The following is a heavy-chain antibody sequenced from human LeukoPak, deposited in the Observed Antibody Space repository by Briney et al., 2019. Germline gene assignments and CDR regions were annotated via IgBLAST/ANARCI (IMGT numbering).Heavy chain of an antibody. Sequence: PGGSLRLSCAASGFTFSSYAMSWVRQAPGKGLEWVSAISGSGGSTYYADSVKGRFTISRDNAKNSLYLQMNSLRAEDTAVYYCASNSGRAMDWYFDLWGRGTLVTVSS. CDR3: ASNSGRAMDWYFDL. V-gene: IGHV3-23*01. CDR1: GFTFSSYA. J-gene: IGHJ2*01. CDR2: ISGSGGST. D-gene: IGHD3-10*01.